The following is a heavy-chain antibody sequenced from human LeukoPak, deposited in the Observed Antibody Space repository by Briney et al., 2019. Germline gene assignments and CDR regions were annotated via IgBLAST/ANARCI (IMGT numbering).Heavy chain of an antibody. CDR1: GFTFSRYA. J-gene: IGHJ4*02. D-gene: IGHD1-26*01. V-gene: IGHV3-23*01. Sequence: GGSLRLSCAASGFTFSRYAMTWVRQAPGKGLEWVSTISGSGRNTFYADSVKGRLTISRDNSKNTLHLQTNSLRADDTAVYYCVKDPQSGEVLTWGQGTPVTVSS. CDR2: ISGSGRNT. CDR3: VKDPQSGEVLT.